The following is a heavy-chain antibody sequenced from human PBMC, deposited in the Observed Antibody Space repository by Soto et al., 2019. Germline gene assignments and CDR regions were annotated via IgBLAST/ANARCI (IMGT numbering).Heavy chain of an antibody. CDR2: ISAYNGNT. V-gene: IGHV1-18*01. D-gene: IGHD3-22*01. J-gene: IGHJ5*02. CDR1: GYTFTSYG. Sequence: ASVKVSCKASGYTFTSYGISWVRQAPGQGLEWMGWISAYNGNTNYAQKLQGRVTMTTDTSTSTAYMELRSLRSDDTAVYYCARDLESYYDSRGGYWFDPWGQGTLVTVSS. CDR3: ARDLESYYDSRGGYWFDP.